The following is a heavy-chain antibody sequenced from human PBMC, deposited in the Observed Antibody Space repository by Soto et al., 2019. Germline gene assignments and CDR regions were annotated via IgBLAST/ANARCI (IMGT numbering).Heavy chain of an antibody. D-gene: IGHD2-2*01. CDR1: GGTFSSYA. CDR2: IIPIFGTA. J-gene: IGHJ4*02. CDR3: AQQDQYCSSTSCYGDY. V-gene: IGHV1-69*01. Sequence: QVQLVQSGAEVQKPGSSVKVSCKASGGTFSSYAISWVRQAPGQGLEWMGGIIPIFGTANYAQKFQGRVTITADESTSTAYMELSSLRSEDTAVYYCAQQDQYCSSTSCYGDYWGQGTLVTVSS.